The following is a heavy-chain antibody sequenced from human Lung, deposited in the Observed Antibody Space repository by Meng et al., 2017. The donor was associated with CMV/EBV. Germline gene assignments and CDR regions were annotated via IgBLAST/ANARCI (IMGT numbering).Heavy chain of an antibody. CDR3: TRSYDSTGYYPGYFHH. CDR1: GITLSTYS. CDR2: IRSKAYGGTT. Sequence: GGSLRLXCAASGITLSTYSMSWVRQAPGRGLEWVGFIRSKAYGGTTEYAASVKGRFTISRDDSKGIAYLQMNSLKSEDTAVYYSTRSYDSTGYYPGYFHHWGQGTXVTVSS. V-gene: IGHV3-49*04. J-gene: IGHJ1*01. D-gene: IGHD3-22*01.